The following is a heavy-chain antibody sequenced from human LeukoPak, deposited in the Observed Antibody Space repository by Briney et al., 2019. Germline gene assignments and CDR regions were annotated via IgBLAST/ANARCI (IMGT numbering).Heavy chain of an antibody. J-gene: IGHJ4*02. CDR2: ISSSSSYI. V-gene: IGHV3-21*01. CDR3: ARGIKDIVATIGGG. CDR1: GFTFSSNS. Sequence: GGSLRLSCAASGFTFSSNSMNWVRQAPGKGLEWVSSISSSSSYIYYADSVKGRFTISRDNAKNSLYLQMNSLRAEDTAVYYCARGIKDIVATIGGGWGQGTLVTVSS. D-gene: IGHD5-12*01.